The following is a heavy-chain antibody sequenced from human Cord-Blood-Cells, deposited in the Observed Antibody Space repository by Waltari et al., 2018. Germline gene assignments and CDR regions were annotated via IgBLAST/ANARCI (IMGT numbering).Heavy chain of an antibody. J-gene: IGHJ6*02. CDR2: INPNSGGT. Sequence: QVQLVQSGAEVKKPGASVKVSCKASGYTFTGYYMQWVRQAPGQGLEWMGRINPNSGGTNKAQKFQGRVTMTRDTSISTAYMELSRLRSDDTAVYYCYVEIVAPRGYYYGMDVWGQGTTVTVAS. D-gene: IGHD5-12*01. CDR3: YVEIVAPRGYYYGMDV. V-gene: IGHV1-2*06. CDR1: GYTFTGYY.